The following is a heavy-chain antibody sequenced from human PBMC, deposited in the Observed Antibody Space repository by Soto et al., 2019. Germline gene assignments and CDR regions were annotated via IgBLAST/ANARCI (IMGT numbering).Heavy chain of an antibody. Sequence: ASVKVSCKASGYTFTSYGISWVRQAPGQGLEWMGWISAYNGNTNYAQKLQGRVTMTTDTSTSTAYMELRSLRSDDTAVYYCAREKYDFWSGLSPNYYYYGMDVCGQGTTVTVSS. CDR1: GYTFTSYG. CDR3: AREKYDFWSGLSPNYYYYGMDV. D-gene: IGHD3-3*01. J-gene: IGHJ6*02. V-gene: IGHV1-18*01. CDR2: ISAYNGNT.